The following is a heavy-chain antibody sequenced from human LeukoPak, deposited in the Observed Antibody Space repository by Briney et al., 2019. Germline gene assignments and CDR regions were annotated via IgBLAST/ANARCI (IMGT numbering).Heavy chain of an antibody. CDR1: GGSISSGGYY. Sequence: PSETLSLTCTVSGGSISSGGYYWSWIRQHPGKGLEWIGYIYYSGSTYYNPSLKSRVTISVDTSKNQFSLKLSSVTAADTAVYYCAGEASCSSTSCYIFDYWGQGTLVTVSP. V-gene: IGHV4-31*03. D-gene: IGHD2-2*02. CDR3: AGEASCSSTSCYIFDY. CDR2: IYYSGST. J-gene: IGHJ4*02.